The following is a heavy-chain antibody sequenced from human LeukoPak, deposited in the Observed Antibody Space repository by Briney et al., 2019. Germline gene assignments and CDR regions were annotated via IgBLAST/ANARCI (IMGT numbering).Heavy chain of an antibody. J-gene: IGHJ3*02. CDR1: GFTFSSYA. CDR2: ISSNGGRT. Sequence: PGGSLRLSCAASGFTFSSYAFHCVRQAPGKGLEYVSAISSNGGRTYYANSVKGRFTISRDNSKNTLYLQMGRLRAEDMAVYYCARDFLVGATAFDIWGQGTMVTVSS. D-gene: IGHD1-26*01. V-gene: IGHV3-64*01. CDR3: ARDFLVGATAFDI.